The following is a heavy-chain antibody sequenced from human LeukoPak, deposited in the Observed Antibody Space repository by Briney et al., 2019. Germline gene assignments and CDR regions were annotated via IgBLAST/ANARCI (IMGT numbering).Heavy chain of an antibody. Sequence: SETLSLTCTVSGGSISSSSYYWGWIRQPPGKGLEWIGSVYYSGSTYYNPSLKSRVTISVDTSKNQFSLKLSSVTAADTAVYYCARLNYYGSGSFYWGQGTLVTVSS. CDR3: ARLNYYGSGSFY. CDR2: VYYSGST. D-gene: IGHD3-10*01. CDR1: GGSISSSSYY. J-gene: IGHJ4*02. V-gene: IGHV4-39*01.